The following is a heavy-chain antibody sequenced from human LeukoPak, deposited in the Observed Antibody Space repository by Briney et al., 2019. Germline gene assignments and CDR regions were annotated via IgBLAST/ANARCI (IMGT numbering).Heavy chain of an antibody. CDR2: IYKNAIT. D-gene: IGHD4-17*01. CDR1: RFTVSSNY. V-gene: IGHV3-53*01. Sequence: GGSLRFSCAASRFTVSSNYMTWVRQAPGKGLEWVSVIYKNAITYYADSVKGRFTISRDNAKNSLYLQMNSLRAEDTAVYYCARVSPNTVTTLQYFDYWGQGTLVTVSS. CDR3: ARVSPNTVTTLQYFDY. J-gene: IGHJ4*02.